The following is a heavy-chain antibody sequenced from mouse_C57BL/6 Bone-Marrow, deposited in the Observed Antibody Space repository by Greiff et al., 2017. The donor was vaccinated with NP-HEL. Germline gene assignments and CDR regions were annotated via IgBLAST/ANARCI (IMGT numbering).Heavy chain of an antibody. V-gene: IGHV5-4*01. Sequence: EVQRVESGGGLVKPGGSLKLSCAASGFTFSSYAMSWVRQTPEKRLEWVATISDGGSYTYYPDNVKGRFTISRDNAKNNLYLQMSHLKSEDTAMYYCARGDGNYGGFAYWGQGTLVTVSA. CDR2: ISDGGSYT. D-gene: IGHD2-1*01. CDR3: ARGDGNYGGFAY. CDR1: GFTFSSYA. J-gene: IGHJ3*01.